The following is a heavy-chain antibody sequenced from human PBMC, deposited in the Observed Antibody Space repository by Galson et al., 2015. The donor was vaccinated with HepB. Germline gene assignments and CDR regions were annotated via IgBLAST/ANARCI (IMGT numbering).Heavy chain of an antibody. CDR1: SGSFTNYD. V-gene: IGHV4-34*01. CDR2: VNRGGSA. CDR3: VAGPFGPRFQFWYSPVYLQH. D-gene: IGHD2-21*01. Sequence: SETLSLTCGVSSGSFTNYDWNWVRQASGKGPEWIGEVNRGGSANVNPSLQSRVTITRDTSKSQFSLRLSSITAADTAMYYCVAGPFGPRFQFWYSPVYLQHWGRGTQVIVSS. J-gene: IGHJ1*01.